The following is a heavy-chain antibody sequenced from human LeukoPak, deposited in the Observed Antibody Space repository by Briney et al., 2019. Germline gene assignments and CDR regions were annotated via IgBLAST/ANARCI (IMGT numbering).Heavy chain of an antibody. Sequence: ASVKVSCKASGGTFSSYAISWVRQAPGQGLEWLGGIIPIFGTANYAQKFQGRVTITADESTSTAYMELSSLRSEDTAVYYCARPRGRITIFGVVITQNWFDPWGQGTLVTVSS. J-gene: IGHJ5*02. D-gene: IGHD3-3*01. CDR3: ARPRGRITIFGVVITQNWFDP. V-gene: IGHV1-69*13. CDR2: IIPIFGTA. CDR1: GGTFSSYA.